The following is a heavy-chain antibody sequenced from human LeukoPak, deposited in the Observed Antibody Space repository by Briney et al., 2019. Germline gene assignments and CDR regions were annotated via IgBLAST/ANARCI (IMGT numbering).Heavy chain of an antibody. J-gene: IGHJ4*02. CDR1: GVTFDDYA. CDR2: ISWNSGSI. CDR3: AKGPPHGIAVAGVFDY. Sequence: PGGSLKLSCTASGVTFDDYAMHWVRQAPGKGLEWVSGISWNSGSIGYADSVKGRFTISRDNAKNSLYLQMSSLRAEDTALYYCAKGPPHGIAVAGVFDYWGQGTLVTVSS. D-gene: IGHD6-19*01. V-gene: IGHV3-9*01.